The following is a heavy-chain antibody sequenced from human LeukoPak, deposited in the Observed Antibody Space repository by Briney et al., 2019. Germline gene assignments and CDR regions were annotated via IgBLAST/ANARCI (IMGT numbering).Heavy chain of an antibody. Sequence: PSENLSLTCTVFGGSISSYYWGWLRQPPGKGLEWNGYIYYSESTKYNHYLKSRVTISVDTSKIQFSLKLRSVTAADTAVYYCARHRAGTYYYYYGMDVWGQGTTVTVSS. D-gene: IGHD6-19*01. J-gene: IGHJ6*02. CDR3: ARHRAGTYYYYYGMDV. V-gene: IGHV4-59*08. CDR2: IYYSEST. CDR1: GGSISSYY.